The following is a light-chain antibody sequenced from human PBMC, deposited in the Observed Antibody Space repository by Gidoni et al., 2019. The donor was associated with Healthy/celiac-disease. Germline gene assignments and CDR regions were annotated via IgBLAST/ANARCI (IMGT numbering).Light chain of an antibody. Sequence: DIQMTQSPSTLSATVGDRVTITCRASQSISSWLAWYQQKPGKAPKLLIYTASSLESGVPSRFSVSGSGTEFTLTISSLQPDDFATYYCQQYNSYSPWTFGQGIKVEIK. J-gene: IGKJ1*01. CDR1: QSISSW. V-gene: IGKV1-5*03. CDR2: TAS. CDR3: QQYNSYSPWT.